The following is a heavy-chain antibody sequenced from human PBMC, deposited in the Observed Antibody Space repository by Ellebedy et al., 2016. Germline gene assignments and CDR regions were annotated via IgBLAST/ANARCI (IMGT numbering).Heavy chain of an antibody. D-gene: IGHD6-13*01. Sequence: SETLSLTCTVSGASIRNTDYYWAWIRQSPGTGLEWLGSMCYCGSHFYNPSVKSRITISLDTSENQFSLELTSVTAADTAVYYCARDHRSFWYYHWGQGTVVTVSS. CDR2: MCYCGSH. CDR3: ARDHRSFWYYH. V-gene: IGHV4-39*07. CDR1: GASIRNTDYY. J-gene: IGHJ1*01.